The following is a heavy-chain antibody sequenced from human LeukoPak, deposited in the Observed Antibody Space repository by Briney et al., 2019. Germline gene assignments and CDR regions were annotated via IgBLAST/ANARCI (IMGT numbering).Heavy chain of an antibody. CDR1: GFTFSSYT. CDR2: ISGSGGST. CDR3: AKGDTRYCSSTSCSTFDY. Sequence: GGSLRLSCAASGFTFSSYTMSWVRWVRQAPGKGLEWVSAISGSGGSTYYADSVKGRFTISRDNSKNTLYLQMNSLRAEDTAIYYCAKGDTRYCSSTSCSTFDYWGQGTLVTVSS. V-gene: IGHV3-23*01. J-gene: IGHJ4*02. D-gene: IGHD2-2*01.